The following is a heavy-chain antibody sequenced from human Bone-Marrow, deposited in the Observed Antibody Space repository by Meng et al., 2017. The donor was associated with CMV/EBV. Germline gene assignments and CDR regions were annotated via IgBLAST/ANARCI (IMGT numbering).Heavy chain of an antibody. CDR3: ARERRITIFGVVIPYYYFDY. CDR2: ISRSGSI. V-gene: IGHV3-21*01. D-gene: IGHD3-3*01. J-gene: IGHJ4*02. CDR1: GFTFSSYN. Sequence: GGSLRLSCVASGFTFSSYNMNWVRQAPGKGLEWVASISRSGSIYYADSVKGRFTISRDNSKNTLYLQMNSLRAEDTAVYYCARERRITIFGVVIPYYYFDYWGQGTLVTVSS.